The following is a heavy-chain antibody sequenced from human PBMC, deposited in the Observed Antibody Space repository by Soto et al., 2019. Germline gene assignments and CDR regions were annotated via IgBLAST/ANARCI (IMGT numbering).Heavy chain of an antibody. Sequence: SETLSLTCTVSGGSISSGGYYWSWIRQHPGKDLEWIGYIYYSGSTYYNPSLKSRVTISVDTSKNQFSLKLSSVTAADTAVYYCARGSIAAAVGWFDPWGQGTLVTVSS. CDR2: IYYSGST. CDR1: GGSISSGGYY. CDR3: ARGSIAAAVGWFDP. J-gene: IGHJ5*02. D-gene: IGHD6-13*01. V-gene: IGHV4-31*03.